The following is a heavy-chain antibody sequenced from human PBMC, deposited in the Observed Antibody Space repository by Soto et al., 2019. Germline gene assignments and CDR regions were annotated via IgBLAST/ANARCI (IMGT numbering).Heavy chain of an antibody. CDR3: VRGRDYYGSGSYYNSATRYYYYYGMDV. CDR1: GFTFSSYA. CDR2: ISSNGGST. Sequence: PGGSLRLSCSASGFTFSSYAMHWVRQAPGKGLEYVSAISSNGGSTYYADSVKGRFTISRDNSKNTLYLQMSSLRAEDTAVYYCVRGRDYYGSGSYYNSATRYYYYYGMDVWGQGTTVTVSS. D-gene: IGHD3-10*01. V-gene: IGHV3-64D*06. J-gene: IGHJ6*02.